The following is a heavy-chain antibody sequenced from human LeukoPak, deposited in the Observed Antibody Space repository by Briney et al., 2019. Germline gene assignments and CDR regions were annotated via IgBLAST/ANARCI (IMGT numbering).Heavy chain of an antibody. CDR2: IRYDGSNK. CDR3: AKNADIVVVPAAQRSFDY. CDR1: GFTFSSYG. J-gene: IGHJ4*02. Sequence: GGSLRLSCAASGFTFSSYGMHWVRQAPGKGLEWVAFIRYDGSNKYYADSVKGRFTISRDNSKNALYLQMNSLRAEDTAVYYCAKNADIVVVPAAQRSFDYWGQGTLVTVSS. V-gene: IGHV3-30*02. D-gene: IGHD2-2*01.